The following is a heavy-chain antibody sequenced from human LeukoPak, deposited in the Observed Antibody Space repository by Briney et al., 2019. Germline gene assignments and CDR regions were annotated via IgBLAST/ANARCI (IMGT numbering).Heavy chain of an antibody. V-gene: IGHV3-23*01. D-gene: IGHD3-22*01. CDR1: GFTFSSYA. CDR3: AKGDYYDSSGYYFDY. J-gene: IGHJ4*02. Sequence: GGSLRLSCAASGFTFSSYAMSWVRQAPGKGLEWVSAISGSGGSTYYADSVKGRFTISRDNSKNTLYLQMNSLRAEDTAVYYCAKGDYYDSSGYYFDYWGQGTLVTVSS. CDR2: ISGSGGST.